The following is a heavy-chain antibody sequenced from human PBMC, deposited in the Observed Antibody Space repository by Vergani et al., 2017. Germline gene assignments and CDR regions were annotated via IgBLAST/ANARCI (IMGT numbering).Heavy chain of an antibody. CDR2: ISAYNGNT. CDR1: GYTFTSYG. V-gene: IGHV1-18*01. CDR3: AIIAVDPYYYNGMDV. D-gene: IGHD6-19*01. J-gene: IGHJ6*02. Sequence: QVQLVQSGAEVKKPGASVKVSCKASGYTFTSYGISWVRPAPGQGLEWMGGISAYNGNTNYAQKLQGRVTMTTDTSTSTSYMELRSLRSDDTAVYYCAIIAVDPYYYNGMDVWGQGTTVTVSS.